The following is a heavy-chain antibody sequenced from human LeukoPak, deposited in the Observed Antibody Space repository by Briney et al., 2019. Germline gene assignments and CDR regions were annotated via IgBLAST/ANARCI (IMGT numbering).Heavy chain of an antibody. CDR1: GGTFSSYA. CDR3: ARDIDYTVTTEERWFDP. D-gene: IGHD4-17*01. CDR2: IIPIFGTA. Sequence: ASVKVSCKASGGTFSSYAISWVQQAPGQGLEWMGGIIPIFGTANYAQKFQGGVTITADKSTSTAYMELSSLRSEDTAVYYCARDIDYTVTTEERWFDPWGQGTLVTVSS. V-gene: IGHV1-69*06. J-gene: IGHJ5*02.